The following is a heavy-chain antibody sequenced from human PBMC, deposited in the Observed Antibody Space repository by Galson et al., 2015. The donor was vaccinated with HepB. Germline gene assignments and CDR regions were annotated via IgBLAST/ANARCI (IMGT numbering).Heavy chain of an antibody. J-gene: IGHJ4*02. D-gene: IGHD3-10*01. Sequence: LSLTCTVSGGPISGYSWSWLRQPAGRGLEGIGRIYTSGSTNYNPSLRSRVTMLVDTSKNQFSLTPSSVTAADTAVYYWAREAEGEMNYWGQGTLVTVSS. CDR3: AREAEGEMNY. CDR1: GGPISGYS. CDR2: IYTSGST. V-gene: IGHV4-4*07.